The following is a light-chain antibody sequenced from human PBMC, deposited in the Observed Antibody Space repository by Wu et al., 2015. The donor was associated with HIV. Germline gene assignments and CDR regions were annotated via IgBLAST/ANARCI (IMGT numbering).Light chain of an antibody. J-gene: IGKJ1*01. V-gene: IGKV1-39*01. CDR1: QSISSY. Sequence: DIQMTQSPSSLSASVGDRVTITCRASQSISSYLNWYQQKPGKAPKLLIYAASSLQSGVPSRFSGSGSGTEFTLTISSLQPDDFATYYCQQYNSYPETFGQGTKVEIK. CDR2: AAS. CDR3: QQYNSYPET.